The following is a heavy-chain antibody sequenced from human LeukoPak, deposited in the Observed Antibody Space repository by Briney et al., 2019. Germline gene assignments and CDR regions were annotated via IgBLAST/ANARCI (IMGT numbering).Heavy chain of an antibody. CDR3: AKTGRRDGYIRGSFDH. CDR1: GFTLSNYA. J-gene: IGHJ4*02. V-gene: IGHV3-23*05. D-gene: IGHD5-24*01. Sequence: GGSLRLSCGASGFTLSNYAVNWVRQAPGKGLGWVSGIDGSGRMTYYTDSVNGRFSISRDNSKSTVYLHMNSLRDEDTAIYYCAKTGRRDGYIRGSFDHWGQGTLVTVSS. CDR2: IDGSGRMT.